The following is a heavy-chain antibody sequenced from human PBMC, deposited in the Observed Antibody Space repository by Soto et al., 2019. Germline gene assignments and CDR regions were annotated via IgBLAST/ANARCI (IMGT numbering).Heavy chain of an antibody. Sequence: QVQLQESGPGLVKPSDTLSLTCAVSGYSISSSNWWGWIRQPPGKGLEWIGYIYYSGTTYYNPSLKSRVTLSVDTPKNQCSLKLTPVTAVDTAVYYCARREIQGPIDYWGQGTLVTVSS. CDR3: ARREIQGPIDY. V-gene: IGHV4-28*01. J-gene: IGHJ4*02. D-gene: IGHD1-26*01. CDR2: IYYSGTT. CDR1: GYSISSSNW.